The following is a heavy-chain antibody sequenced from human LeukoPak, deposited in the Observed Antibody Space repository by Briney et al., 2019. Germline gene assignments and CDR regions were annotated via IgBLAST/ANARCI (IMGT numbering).Heavy chain of an antibody. V-gene: IGHV1-8*01. J-gene: IGHJ6*03. CDR1: GYTFTSYD. CDR2: MNPNSGNT. CDR3: ARGAPSRADDYYMDV. Sequence: ASVKVSCKASGYTFTSYDINWVRQATGQGLEWMGWMNPNSGNTGYAQKFQGRVTMTRNTSISTAYMELSSLRSEDTAVYYCARGAPSRADDYYMDVWGKGTTVTISS.